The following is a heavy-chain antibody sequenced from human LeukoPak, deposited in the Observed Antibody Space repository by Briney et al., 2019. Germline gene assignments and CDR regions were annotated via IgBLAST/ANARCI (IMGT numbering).Heavy chain of an antibody. Sequence: SETLSLTCTVSGGSISSSSYYWGWIRQPPGKGLEWIGSIYYSGSTYYNPSLKSRVTISVDTSKSQFSLKLSSVTAADTAVYYCARLTLGLGYYDSSGYYGPFRWGQGTLVTVSS. CDR1: GGSISSSSYY. J-gene: IGHJ4*02. CDR3: ARLTLGLGYYDSSGYYGPFR. D-gene: IGHD3-22*01. CDR2: IYYSGST. V-gene: IGHV4-39*01.